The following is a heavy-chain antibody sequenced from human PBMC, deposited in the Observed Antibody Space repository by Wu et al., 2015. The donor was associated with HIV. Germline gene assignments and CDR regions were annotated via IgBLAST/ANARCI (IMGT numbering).Heavy chain of an antibody. D-gene: IGHD6-13*01. J-gene: IGHJ4*02. CDR3: ARVMSESSSWYGSFDY. CDR1: GGTFSSYA. V-gene: IGHV1-69*13. Sequence: QVQLVQSGAEVKKPGSSVKVSCKASGGTFSSYAISWVRQAPGQGLEWMGRIIPIFGTTNYAQKFQGRVTITADESTSTVHMELSSLRSEDTAVYYCARVMSESSSWYGSFDYWGQGTLVTVSS. CDR2: IIPIFGTT.